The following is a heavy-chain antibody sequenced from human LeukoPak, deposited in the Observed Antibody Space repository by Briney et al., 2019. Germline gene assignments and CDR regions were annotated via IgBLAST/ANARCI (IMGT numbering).Heavy chain of an antibody. Sequence: ASVKVSCKASGYTFTGYYMHWVRQAPGQGLEWMGWINPNSGGTNYAQKFQGRVTMTRDTSISTAYMELSRLRSEDTAVYYCARDNDSRDPPHFDYWGQGTLVTVSS. J-gene: IGHJ4*02. CDR3: ARDNDSRDPPHFDY. CDR2: INPNSGGT. D-gene: IGHD3-16*01. V-gene: IGHV1-2*02. CDR1: GYTFTGYY.